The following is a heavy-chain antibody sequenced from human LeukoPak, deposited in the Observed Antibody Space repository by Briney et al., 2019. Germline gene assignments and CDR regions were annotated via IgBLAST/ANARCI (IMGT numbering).Heavy chain of an antibody. D-gene: IGHD3-22*01. CDR3: AHRKNYYDSSVFDN. Sequence: SGPTLVHPTQTLTLTCTFSGFSLHTRGVGVGWIRQPPGRALEWLSLIYWDDDRRYSPSLKSRLTITKDTSKNQVVLTITNMDPVDTATYFCAHRKNYYDSSVFDNWGQGTLVTVSS. V-gene: IGHV2-5*02. CDR2: IYWDDDR. CDR1: GFSLHTRGVG. J-gene: IGHJ4*02.